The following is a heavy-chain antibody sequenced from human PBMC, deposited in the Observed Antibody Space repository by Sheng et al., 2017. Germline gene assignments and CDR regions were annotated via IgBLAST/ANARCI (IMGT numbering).Heavy chain of an antibody. CDR2: ISGYNANT. J-gene: IGHJ4*02. D-gene: IGHD2-15*01. CDR1: GYTFTSYG. V-gene: IGHV1-18*01. Sequence: QVQLVQSGAEVKKPGASVKVSCKASGYTFTSYGISWVRQAPGQGLEWMGWISGYNANTKYAQKLQGRVTMTTDTSTSTAYMELRSLRSDDTAMYYCAREVVVVAAXYHFDYWGQGTLVTVSA. CDR3: AREVVVVAAXYHFDY.